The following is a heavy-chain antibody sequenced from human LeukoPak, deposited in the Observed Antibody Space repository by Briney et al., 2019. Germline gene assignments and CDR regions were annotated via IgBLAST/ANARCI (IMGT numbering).Heavy chain of an antibody. D-gene: IGHD5-12*01. CDR2: IKQDGSEK. CDR1: GFNFSSYW. CDR3: ARDLWEVAPLDY. Sequence: GGSLRLSCAASGFNFSSYWMSWVRQAPGKGLEWVAIIKQDGSEKYYVDSVKGRFTISRDNAKNSLYLQMSSLGAEDTAVYYCARDLWEVAPLDYWGQGTLVTVSS. J-gene: IGHJ4*02. V-gene: IGHV3-7*03.